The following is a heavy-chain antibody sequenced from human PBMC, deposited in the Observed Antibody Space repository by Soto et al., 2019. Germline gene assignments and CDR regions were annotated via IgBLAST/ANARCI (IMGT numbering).Heavy chain of an antibody. CDR3: ARSRVYYDDSSGYAFDI. D-gene: IGHD3-22*01. J-gene: IGHJ3*02. Sequence: GASVKVSCKASGYTFTSSGISWVRQAPGQGLEWMGWISAYNGNTNYAQKLQGRVTMTTDTSTSTAYMELRSLRSDDTAVYYCARSRVYYDDSSGYAFDIWGQGTMVTVS. CDR2: ISAYNGNT. V-gene: IGHV1-18*01. CDR1: GYTFTSSG.